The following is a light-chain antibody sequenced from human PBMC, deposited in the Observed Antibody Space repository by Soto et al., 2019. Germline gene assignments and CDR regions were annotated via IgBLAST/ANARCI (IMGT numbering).Light chain of an antibody. V-gene: IGKV1-33*01. Sequence: DIQMTQSPSSLSASVGDRVTITCQASQDISNYLNWYQQKPGKAPKLLIYDESNLETGVPSRFSGSGSGTDFTFTISSLQPEDIATYYCQQYDNLLFTFGPGTKVDIK. J-gene: IGKJ3*01. CDR1: QDISNY. CDR3: QQYDNLLFT. CDR2: DES.